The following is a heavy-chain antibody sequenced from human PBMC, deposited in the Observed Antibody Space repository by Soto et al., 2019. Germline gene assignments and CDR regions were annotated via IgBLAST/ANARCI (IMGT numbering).Heavy chain of an antibody. D-gene: IGHD3-3*01. V-gene: IGHV1-69*06. J-gene: IGHJ5*02. CDR1: GGTFSSLA. CDR3: ARSSGGNFGIIIEGSNWFDP. Sequence: SVKVSCKASGGTFSSLAISWVRQAPGQGLEWMGGLVPVFGTANYAQKFQGRVTITADTSRSTVYMELRSLRSDDTAIYYCARSSGGNFGIIIEGSNWFDPWGQGTLVTVSS. CDR2: LVPVFGTA.